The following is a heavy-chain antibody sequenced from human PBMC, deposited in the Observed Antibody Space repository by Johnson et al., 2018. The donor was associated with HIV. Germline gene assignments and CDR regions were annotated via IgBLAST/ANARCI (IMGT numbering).Heavy chain of an antibody. CDR3: AKERGYSYGRGAFDI. V-gene: IGHV3-53*01. CDR2: IYSGGSI. Sequence: VQLVESGGGVVQPGGSLRLSCAASGFLVSSNYMSWVRQAPGKGLEWVSVIYSGGSIYYADSVKGRFTISRDNSKNTLYLQMNSLRAEDTAVYYCAKERGYSYGRGAFDIWGQGTMVTVSS. D-gene: IGHD5-18*01. CDR1: GFLVSSNY. J-gene: IGHJ3*02.